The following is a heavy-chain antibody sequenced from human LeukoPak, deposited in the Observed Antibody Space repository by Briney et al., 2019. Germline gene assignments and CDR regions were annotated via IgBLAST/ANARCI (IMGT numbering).Heavy chain of an antibody. V-gene: IGHV4-59*08. CDR2: IYNCGTT. CDR1: GGSISIYY. Sequence: KSSETLSLTRTISGGSISIYYCTDIRDPPGGGLEGVGYIYNCGTTINTSYFESRVTTSADTSKNQFSLKVNSVTAADTAVYYCARSATLRGAIDYWGQGTLVTVSS. J-gene: IGHJ4*02. D-gene: IGHD2-2*01. CDR3: ARSATLRGAIDY.